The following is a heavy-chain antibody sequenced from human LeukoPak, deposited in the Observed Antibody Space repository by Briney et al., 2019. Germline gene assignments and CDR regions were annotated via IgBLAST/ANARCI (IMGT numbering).Heavy chain of an antibody. CDR1: GGSISSYY. V-gene: IGHV4-59*01. J-gene: IGHJ6*02. CDR2: IYYSGST. Sequence: SETLSLTCTASGGSISSYYWSWIRQPPGKGLEWLGYIYYSGSTNYNPSLKSRVTISVDTSKNQFSLKQSSVTAADTAVYYCARDNWNYGSSMDVWGQGTTVTVSS. D-gene: IGHD1-7*01. CDR3: ARDNWNYGSSMDV.